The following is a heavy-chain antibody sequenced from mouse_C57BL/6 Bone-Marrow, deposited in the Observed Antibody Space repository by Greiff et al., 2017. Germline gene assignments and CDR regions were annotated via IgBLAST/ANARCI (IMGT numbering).Heavy chain of an antibody. CDR1: GFNIKDYY. V-gene: IGHV14-1*01. CDR2: IDPEDGDT. J-gene: IGHJ1*03. CDR3: TTGYGSSYDWYFDF. Sequence: EVKLMESGAELVRPGASVKLSCTASGFNIKDYYMHWVKQRPEQGLEWIGRIDPEDGDTEYAPKFQGKATMTADTSSNTAYLQLSSLTAEDTAVYYCTTGYGSSYDWYFDFWGTGTTVTVSS. D-gene: IGHD1-1*01.